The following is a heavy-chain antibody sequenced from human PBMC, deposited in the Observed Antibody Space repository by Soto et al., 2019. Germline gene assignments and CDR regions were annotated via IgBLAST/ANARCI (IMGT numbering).Heavy chain of an antibody. CDR1: GFTFDDYT. Sequence: GGSLRLSCAASGFTFDDYTMHWVRQAPGKGLEWVSLISWDGGSTYYADSVKGRFTISRDNSKNSLYLQMNSLRTEDTALYYYAKDGGLCSSTSCPILTYYFDYWGQGTLVTVSS. V-gene: IGHV3-43*01. D-gene: IGHD2-2*01. CDR2: ISWDGGST. CDR3: AKDGGLCSSTSCPILTYYFDY. J-gene: IGHJ4*02.